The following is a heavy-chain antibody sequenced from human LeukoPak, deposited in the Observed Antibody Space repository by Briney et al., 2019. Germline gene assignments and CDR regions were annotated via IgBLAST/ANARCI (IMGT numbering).Heavy chain of an antibody. V-gene: IGHV3-30-3*01. CDR2: ISYDGSNK. Sequence: PGRSLRLSCAASGFTFSSYAMHWVRQAPGKGLEWVAVISYDGSNKYYADSVKGRFTISRDNSKNTLYLQMNSLRAEDTPVYYCARDLTISYYYYGMDVWGQGTTVTVSS. CDR3: ARDLTISYYYYGMDV. CDR1: GFTFSSYA. D-gene: IGHD4/OR15-4a*01. J-gene: IGHJ6*02.